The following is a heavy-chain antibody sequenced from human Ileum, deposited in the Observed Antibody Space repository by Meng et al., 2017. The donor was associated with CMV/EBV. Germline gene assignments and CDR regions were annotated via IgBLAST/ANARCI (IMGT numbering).Heavy chain of an antibody. D-gene: IGHD2-2*01. V-gene: IGHV3-66*01. J-gene: IGHJ5*02. CDR1: GFTVSSNY. CDR2: MYSGGGT. CDR3: ARGMYLDP. Sequence: EVQLVESGGGFVQHGGSLRLSCAASGFTVSSNYLSWVRQAPGKGLEWISYMYSGGGTYYADSVKDRFTISRDNSKNTVHLQMNSLRAEDTAVYYCARGMYLDPWGQGMLVTVSS.